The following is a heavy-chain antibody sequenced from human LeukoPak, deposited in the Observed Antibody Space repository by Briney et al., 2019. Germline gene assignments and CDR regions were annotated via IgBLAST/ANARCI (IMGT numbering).Heavy chain of an antibody. Sequence: GGSLRLSCAASGLTFSNYAMHWVREAPAEGLEWLAFIRIDGKSKYYADFVKARFTISRDNSKNTLYLQMNSLRPEDTALYYCARDQAGSGHYADYWGQGTLVTVSS. CDR3: ARDQAGSGHYADY. CDR2: IRIDGKSK. D-gene: IGHD3-10*01. V-gene: IGHV3-30*02. CDR1: GLTFSNYA. J-gene: IGHJ4*02.